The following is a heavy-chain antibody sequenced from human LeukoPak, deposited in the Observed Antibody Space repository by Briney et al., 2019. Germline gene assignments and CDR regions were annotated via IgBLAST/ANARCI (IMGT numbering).Heavy chain of an antibody. D-gene: IGHD2/OR15-2a*01. CDR2: ISTSGRTR. CDR1: GFTFSSYS. Sequence: GGSLRLSCAASGFTFSSYSLNWVRQAPGKGLEWVSYISTSGRTRYYADSVKGRFAIYRDDAKNSLYLQMNSLRAEDTAVYYCARDSPLSGYWGQGTLVTVSS. CDR3: ARDSPLSGY. J-gene: IGHJ4*02. V-gene: IGHV3-48*04.